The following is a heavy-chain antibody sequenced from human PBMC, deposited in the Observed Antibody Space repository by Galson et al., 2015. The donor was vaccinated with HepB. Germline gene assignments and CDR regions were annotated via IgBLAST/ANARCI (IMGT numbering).Heavy chain of an antibody. CDR3: ATSSTSDYYGMDV. CDR1: GFTFSDHY. V-gene: IGHV3-72*01. CDR2: TRNKANSYTT. Sequence: SLRLSCAASGFTFSDHYMDWVRQAPGKGLEWVGRTRNKANSYTTEYAASVNGRFTISRADSKNSLYLQMNSLKTEDTAVYYCATSSTSDYYGMDVWGQGTTVTVSS. J-gene: IGHJ6*02.